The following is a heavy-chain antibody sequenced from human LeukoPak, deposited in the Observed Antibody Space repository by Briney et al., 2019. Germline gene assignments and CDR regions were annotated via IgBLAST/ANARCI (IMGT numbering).Heavy chain of an antibody. J-gene: IGHJ3*02. CDR1: GFTFSSYG. V-gene: IGHV3-30*02. CDR2: IRYDSTDK. CDR3: ARDSGNYLDAFDI. Sequence: GGSLRLSCAASGFTFSSYGMHWVRQAPAKGLEWVAFIRYDSTDKYYADSVKGRFTISRDNAKNSLYLQMNSLRAEDTAVYYCARDSGNYLDAFDIWGQGTMVTVSS. D-gene: IGHD1-7*01.